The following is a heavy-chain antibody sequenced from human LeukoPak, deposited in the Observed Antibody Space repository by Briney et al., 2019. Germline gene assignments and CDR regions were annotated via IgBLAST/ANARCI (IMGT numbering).Heavy chain of an antibody. CDR2: ISYSGVT. CDR1: GASLSGCY. CDR3: ARLSQTGGSSGHYFDY. J-gene: IGHJ4*02. D-gene: IGHD3-22*01. V-gene: IGHV4-59*01. Sequence: PSETLSLTCTVSGASLSGCYWSWIRQPPGKGLEWIAYISYSGVTNYNPSLRSRVTISVDMSRNQFSVRLRSVTAADTAVYYCARLSQTGGSSGHYFDYWGQGTLVTVYS.